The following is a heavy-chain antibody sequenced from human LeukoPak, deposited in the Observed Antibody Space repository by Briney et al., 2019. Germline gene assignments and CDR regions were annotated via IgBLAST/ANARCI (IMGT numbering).Heavy chain of an antibody. J-gene: IGHJ4*02. CDR2: INGDGSIT. Sequence: PGGPLRLSCAGSRLTLSRYWMQWVRQAPGKGLVWVSRINGDGSITNYADSVKGRFTISRDNAKNTLFLQMDSLRDEDTAVYYCVRDLQDWGQGTLVTVSS. CDR1: RLTLSRYW. CDR3: VRDLQD. V-gene: IGHV3-74*01.